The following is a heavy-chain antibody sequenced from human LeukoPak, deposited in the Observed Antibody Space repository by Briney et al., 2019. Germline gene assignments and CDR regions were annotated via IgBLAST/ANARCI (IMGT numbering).Heavy chain of an antibody. CDR1: GYTFTGYY. D-gene: IGHD1-26*01. CDR3: AREPQSGSPDY. V-gene: IGHV1-2*02. Sequence: ASVKVSCKASGYTFTGYYMHWVRQAPGQGLEWMGWINPNSGGINYAQKLQGRVTMTRDTSISTAYMELSRLRSDDTAVYYCAREPQSGSPDYWGQGTLVTVSS. J-gene: IGHJ4*02. CDR2: INPNSGGI.